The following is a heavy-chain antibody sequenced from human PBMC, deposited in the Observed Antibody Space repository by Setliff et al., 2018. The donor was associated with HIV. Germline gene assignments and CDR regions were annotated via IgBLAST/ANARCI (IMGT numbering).Heavy chain of an antibody. CDR2: INTGNGNT. D-gene: IGHD2-2*01. Sequence: ASVKVSCKASGYTFSQYPMRWVRQAPGQRPEWMGWINTGNGNTKYSQKFQDRVTITRDTSADTVYMELNSLRSEDTAVYYCARDRCNSVSCYLYNWFDPWGQGTLVTVSS. CDR3: ARDRCNSVSCYLYNWFDP. V-gene: IGHV1-3*04. CDR1: GYTFSQYP. J-gene: IGHJ5*02.